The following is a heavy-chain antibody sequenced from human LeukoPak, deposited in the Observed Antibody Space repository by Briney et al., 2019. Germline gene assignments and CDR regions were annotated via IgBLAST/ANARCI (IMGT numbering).Heavy chain of an antibody. J-gene: IGHJ4*02. CDR1: GGSISSSSYY. CDR2: INHSGST. D-gene: IGHD5-24*01. Sequence: PSETLSLTCTVSGGSISSSSYYWSWIRQPPGKGLEWIGEINHSGSTNYNPSLKSRVTISVDTSKNQFSLKLSSVTAADTAVYYCARGRMRYGYNSLFDYWGQGTLVTVSS. V-gene: IGHV4-39*07. CDR3: ARGRMRYGYNSLFDY.